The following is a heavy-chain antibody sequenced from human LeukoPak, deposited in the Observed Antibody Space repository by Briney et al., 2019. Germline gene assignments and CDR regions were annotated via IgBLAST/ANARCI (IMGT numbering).Heavy chain of an antibody. CDR1: GGSISSYY. CDR2: IYYTGIT. D-gene: IGHD6-6*01. J-gene: IGHJ4*02. Sequence: SETLSLTCSVSGGSISSYYWSWIRQPPGKGLEYIGYIYYTGITNYNSSLKSRVTISVDTSKNQLSLKLSSVTAADTAVYYCARRRGGSSEVDFWGEGTVVTVS. V-gene: IGHV4-59*08. CDR3: ARRRGGSSEVDF.